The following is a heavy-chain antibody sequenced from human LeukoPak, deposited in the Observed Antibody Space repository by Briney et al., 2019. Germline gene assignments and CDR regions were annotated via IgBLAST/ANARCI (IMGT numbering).Heavy chain of an antibody. J-gene: IGHJ4*02. Sequence: GGSLRLSCAASGFTFSSYSMNWVRQAPGKGLEWVSSISGTSTSIYYADSAKGRFTISRDNAKNSLYLQMNSLRAEDTAVYYCARGPIPDYWGQGTLVTVSS. CDR1: GFTFSSYS. CDR3: ARGPIPDY. CDR2: ISGTSTSI. D-gene: IGHD2-2*02. V-gene: IGHV3-21*01.